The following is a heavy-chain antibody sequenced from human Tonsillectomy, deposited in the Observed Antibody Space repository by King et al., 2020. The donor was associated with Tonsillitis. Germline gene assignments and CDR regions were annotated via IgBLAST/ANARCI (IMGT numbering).Heavy chain of an antibody. V-gene: IGHV3-21*01. CDR2: ISSSSSYI. Sequence: QLVQSGGGLVKPGGSLRVSCAASGFTFSSYSMNWVRQAPGKGLEWVSSISSSSSYIYYADSEKGRFTISRDNAKNSLYLQINSLRAEDTDGYYCARDVVFGEWDYYYGMDVWGQGTTVTVSS. CDR1: GFTFSSYS. CDR3: ARDVVFGEWDYYYGMDV. D-gene: IGHD3-10*02. J-gene: IGHJ6*02.